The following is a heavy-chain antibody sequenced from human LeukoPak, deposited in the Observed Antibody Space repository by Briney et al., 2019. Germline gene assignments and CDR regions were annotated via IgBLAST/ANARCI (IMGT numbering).Heavy chain of an antibody. V-gene: IGHV4-39*07. CDR1: GGSISSSSYY. J-gene: IGHJ6*03. CDR2: IYYSGST. D-gene: IGHD3-16*01. CDR3: ARGGRNYYYMDV. Sequence: PSETLSLTCTVSGGSISSSSYYWGWIRQPPGKGLEWIGSIYYSGSTYYNPSLKSRVTISVDTSKNQFSLKLSSVTAADTAVYYCARGGRNYYYMDVWGKGTTVTVSS.